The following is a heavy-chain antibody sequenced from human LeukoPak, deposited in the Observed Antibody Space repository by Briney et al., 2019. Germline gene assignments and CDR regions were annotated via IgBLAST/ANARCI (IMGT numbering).Heavy chain of an antibody. Sequence: SETLSLTCTVSGGTISSGDYYWSWIRQPPGKGLEWIGYIYNSESTYYSPSLKSRVTISVDTSKNQFSLKLSSVTAADTAVYYCARDKASFDYWGQGTLVTVSS. CDR2: IYNSEST. J-gene: IGHJ4*02. CDR1: GGTISSGDYY. V-gene: IGHV4-30-4*02. CDR3: ARDKASFDY.